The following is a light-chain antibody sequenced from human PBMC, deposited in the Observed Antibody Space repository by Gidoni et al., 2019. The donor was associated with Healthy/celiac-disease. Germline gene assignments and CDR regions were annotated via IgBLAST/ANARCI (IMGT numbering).Light chain of an antibody. V-gene: IGKV1-39*01. J-gene: IGKJ1*01. CDR1: QSISSY. CDR3: QQSYSTPWT. Sequence: DIHMTQSPSSLSASVGDRVTITCRASQSISSYLNWYQQKPGKAPTLLIYAASSLQSGVPSRFSGSGSGTDFTLTISSLQPEDFATYYCQQSYSTPWTFGQGTKVEIK. CDR2: AAS.